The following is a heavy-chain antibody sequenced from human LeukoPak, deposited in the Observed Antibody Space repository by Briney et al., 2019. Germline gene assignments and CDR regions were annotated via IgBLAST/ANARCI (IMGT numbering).Heavy chain of an antibody. CDR1: GYSIISEYC. CDR3: ARATPGGLLYFGV. V-gene: IGHV4-38-2*02. CDR2: VHHSGNT. D-gene: IGHD3-10*01. Sequence: SETLSLTCTLSGYSIISEYCWGWIRPPPGKGLEWIGCVHHSGNTYYNPSLKSRVTMSLDTSKSQFSLHLRSATAADTAVYYCARATPGGLLYFGVGGQGTLVTVSS. J-gene: IGHJ1*01.